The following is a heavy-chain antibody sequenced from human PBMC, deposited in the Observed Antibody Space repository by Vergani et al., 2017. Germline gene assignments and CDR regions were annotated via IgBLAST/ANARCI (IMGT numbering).Heavy chain of an antibody. CDR1: GGSMSGYY. Sequence: QLHLQESGPGLVKPSETLSLTCSVPGGSMSGYYWNWIRQPAGKGLEWIGPLYTSGSTNYNPSLKSLVTISVDTSKNQFSLKLSSVTAADTAVYYCARDRGTGRDWYFDLWGRGTLVTVSS. V-gene: IGHV4-4*07. CDR2: LYTSGST. CDR3: ARDRGTGRDWYFDL. J-gene: IGHJ2*01. D-gene: IGHD1-14*01.